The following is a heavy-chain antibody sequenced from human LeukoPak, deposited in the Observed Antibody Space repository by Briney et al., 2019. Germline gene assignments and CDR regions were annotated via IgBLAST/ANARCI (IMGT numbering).Heavy chain of an antibody. CDR1: GFTFSSYC. V-gene: IGHV3-74*01. Sequence: HTGGSLRLSCAATGFTFSSYCMHWVRQATGKGLVWVSRINSDGSSTSYADSVKGRFTISRDNAKNTLYLQMNSLRAEDTAVYYCAKDLFSAMVTMIDYWGQGTLVTVSS. CDR3: AKDLFSAMVTMIDY. D-gene: IGHD5-18*01. CDR2: INSDGSST. J-gene: IGHJ4*02.